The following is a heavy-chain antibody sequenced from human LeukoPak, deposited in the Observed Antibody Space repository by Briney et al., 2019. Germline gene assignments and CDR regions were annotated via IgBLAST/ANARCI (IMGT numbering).Heavy chain of an antibody. CDR2: ISYDGSNK. CDR1: GFTFSSYA. D-gene: IGHD3-3*01. CDR3: ARGSYDPSSLGGGYYYGMDV. Sequence: PGGSLRLSCAASGFTFSSYAMHWVRQAPGKGLEWVAVISYDGSNKYYADSVKGRFTISRDNSKNTLYLQMNSLRAEDTAVYYCARGSYDPSSLGGGYYYGMDVWGQGTTVTVSS. V-gene: IGHV3-30-3*01. J-gene: IGHJ6*02.